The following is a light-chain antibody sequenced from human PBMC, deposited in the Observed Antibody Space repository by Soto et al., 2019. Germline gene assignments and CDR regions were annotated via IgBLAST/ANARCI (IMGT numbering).Light chain of an antibody. Sequence: EIVLTQSPVTLSFAPGERSTLSLRAIQTVLTNYLAWYQQRPGKAPRLLIYGASSRAAGIPDRFIGSGSGTDFTLTITRLEPEDFAVYYCQQHGSSPPRTFGQGTKV. V-gene: IGKV3-20*01. CDR2: GAS. CDR1: QTVLTNY. J-gene: IGKJ1*01. CDR3: QQHGSSPPRT.